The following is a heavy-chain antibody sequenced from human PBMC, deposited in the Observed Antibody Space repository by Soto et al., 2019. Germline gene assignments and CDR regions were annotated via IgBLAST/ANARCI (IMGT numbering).Heavy chain of an antibody. CDR2: TYYWSKWYN. CDR3: VRAASRDPGGNGMDV. CDR1: GDSVSSNGAA. V-gene: IGHV6-1*01. J-gene: IGHJ6*02. D-gene: IGHD2-15*01. Sequence: SQTLSLTCAISGDSVSSNGAAWNWIRQSPSRGLEWPGRTYYWSKWYNDYAVSVKSRITINPDTSKNQFSLQLNSVTPEDTAVYYCVRAASRDPGGNGMDVWGQGTTVTVSS.